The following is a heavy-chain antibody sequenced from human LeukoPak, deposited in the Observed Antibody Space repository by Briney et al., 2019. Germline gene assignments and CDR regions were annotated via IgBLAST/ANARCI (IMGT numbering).Heavy chain of an antibody. CDR3: ARDLYSSGWGYFDY. CDR1: GYSISSGYY. CDR2: IYHSGST. V-gene: IGHV4-38-2*02. J-gene: IGHJ4*02. Sequence: SETLSLTCTISGYSISSGYYWGWIRQPPGKGLEWIGSIYHSGSTYYNPSLKSRVTISLDTSENQFSLKLSSVTAADTAVYYCARDLYSSGWGYFDYWGQGALVTVSS. D-gene: IGHD6-19*01.